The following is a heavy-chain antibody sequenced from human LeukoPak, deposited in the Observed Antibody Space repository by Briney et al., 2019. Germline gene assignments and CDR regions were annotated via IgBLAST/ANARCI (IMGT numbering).Heavy chain of an antibody. CDR1: NGSVGSGGYS. Sequence: SETLSLTCTVSNGSVGSGGYSWSWIRQPPGKGLEWIGYVYHSGATYNNPSLKSRISIPMDRSKNQFSLRLRSVTAADTAVYFCASSHCGGDCFSSVAFDFWGHGTMVTVSS. CDR2: VYHSGAT. J-gene: IGHJ3*01. D-gene: IGHD2-21*02. CDR3: ASSHCGGDCFSSVAFDF. V-gene: IGHV4-30-2*01.